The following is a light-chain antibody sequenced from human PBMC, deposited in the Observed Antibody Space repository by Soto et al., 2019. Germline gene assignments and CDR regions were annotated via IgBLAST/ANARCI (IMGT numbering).Light chain of an antibody. CDR2: DVS. Sequence: QSALTQPRSVSGSPEQSVAISCTGTSSDVGAYKYVSWYQQHPGKAPKLMIYDVSKRPSGVPDRFSGSKSGNTASLTISGLQAEDEADYYCCSYAGSYTWVFGGGTKVTVL. J-gene: IGLJ2*01. CDR1: SSDVGAYKY. CDR3: CSYAGSYTWV. V-gene: IGLV2-11*01.